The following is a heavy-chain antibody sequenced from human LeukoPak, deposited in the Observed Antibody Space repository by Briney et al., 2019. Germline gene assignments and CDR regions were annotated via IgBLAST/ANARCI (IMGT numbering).Heavy chain of an antibody. CDR1: GFTFNNYA. Sequence: GRSLRLSCAASGFTFNNYAMHWVRQAPGKGLNWVAFISYDGSDKYYADSAKGRFTISRDNSKNTLYLQMNSLRPEDTAVYYCAKQEPESYSPSDYWGQGTLVTVSS. CDR2: ISYDGSDK. J-gene: IGHJ4*02. V-gene: IGHV3-30*18. D-gene: IGHD3-10*01. CDR3: AKQEPESYSPSDY.